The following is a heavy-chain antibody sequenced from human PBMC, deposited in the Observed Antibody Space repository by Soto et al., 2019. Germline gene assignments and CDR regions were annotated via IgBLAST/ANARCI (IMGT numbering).Heavy chain of an antibody. CDR1: AGTISSGDYY. D-gene: IGHD3-3*01. CDR3: ARGTYSWDFWSGSRRWYYYYGMGG. CDR2: INNRPST. V-gene: IGHV4-30-4*01. J-gene: IGHJ6*02. Sequence: SQTLSRTCTASAGTISSGDYYWSCIRQPPGKGLEWIGHINNRPSTYYYPSLKSRITISVNTSKNWCSLKLRSVTTADSAVYYCARGTYSWDFWSGSRRWYYYYGMGGWGQRTRGAVSS.